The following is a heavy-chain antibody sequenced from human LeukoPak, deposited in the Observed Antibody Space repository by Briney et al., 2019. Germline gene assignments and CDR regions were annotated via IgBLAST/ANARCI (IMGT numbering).Heavy chain of an antibody. J-gene: IGHJ4*02. CDR3: ARAYASYFLTDY. D-gene: IGHD1-26*01. CDR1: GGSISTYY. CDR2: ISYSGST. Sequence: SETLSLTCTVSGGSISTYYWNWIRQPPGKGLEWIGFISYSGSTNYNPSLKSRATISVDTSKNQFSLKLSSVTAADTAVYYCARAYASYFLTDYWGQGTLVTVSS. V-gene: IGHV4-59*01.